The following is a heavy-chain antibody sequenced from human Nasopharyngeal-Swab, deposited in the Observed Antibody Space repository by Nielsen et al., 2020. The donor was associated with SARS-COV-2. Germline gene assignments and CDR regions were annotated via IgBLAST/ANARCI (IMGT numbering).Heavy chain of an antibody. D-gene: IGHD2-15*01. Sequence: SETLSLTCTVSDGSISSSTYYWAWIRQPPGKGLEWIGSIYYSGSTHYNPSLKSRVTISADTSKNQFSLKLSSVTAADTAVYYCAREGGYCSGGSCYRYGAFDIWGQGTMVTVSS. J-gene: IGHJ3*02. CDR1: DGSISSSTYY. V-gene: IGHV4-39*02. CDR2: IYYSGST. CDR3: AREGGYCSGGSCYRYGAFDI.